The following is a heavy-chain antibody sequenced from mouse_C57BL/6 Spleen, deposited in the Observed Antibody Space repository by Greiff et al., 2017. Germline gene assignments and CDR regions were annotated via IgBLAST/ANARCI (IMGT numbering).Heavy chain of an antibody. CDR1: GYTFTSYW. D-gene: IGHD1-1*01. Sequence: QVQLQQPGAELVKPGASVKLSCKASGYTFTSYWMHWVKQRPGQGLEWIGMIHPNSGSTNYNEKFKSKATLTVDKSSSTAYMQLSSLTSEDSAVYYCARDGILLRYFDYWGKGTTLTVSS. J-gene: IGHJ2*01. V-gene: IGHV1-64*01. CDR2: IHPNSGST. CDR3: ARDGILLRYFDY.